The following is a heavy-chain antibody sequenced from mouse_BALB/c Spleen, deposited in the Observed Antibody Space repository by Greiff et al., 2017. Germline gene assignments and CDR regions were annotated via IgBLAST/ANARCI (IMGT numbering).Heavy chain of an antibody. CDR2: INPGSGGT. CDR3: ARDDYEGFAY. J-gene: IGHJ3*01. D-gene: IGHD2-4*01. V-gene: IGHV1-54*01. CDR1: GYAFTNYL. Sequence: QVQLQQSGAELVRPGTSVKVSCKASGYAFTNYLIEWVKQRPGQGLEWIGVINPGSGGTNYNEKFKGKATLTADKSSSTAYMQLSSLTSDDSAVYFCARDDYEGFAYWGQGTLVTVSA.